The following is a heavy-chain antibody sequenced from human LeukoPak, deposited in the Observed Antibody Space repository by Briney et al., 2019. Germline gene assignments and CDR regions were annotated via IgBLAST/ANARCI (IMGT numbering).Heavy chain of an antibody. J-gene: IGHJ4*02. CDR3: ARSPIGHGDLIDY. CDR1: GFTFSSYW. V-gene: IGHV3-74*01. CDR2: INTDGSST. Sequence: GGSLRLSCAASGFTFSSYWMHWVRQAPGKGLVWVSRINTDGSSTSYADSVKGRFTISRDNAKNTLYLRMNSLRAEDTAVYYCARSPIGHGDLIDYWGQGTLVTVSS. D-gene: IGHD2-21*02.